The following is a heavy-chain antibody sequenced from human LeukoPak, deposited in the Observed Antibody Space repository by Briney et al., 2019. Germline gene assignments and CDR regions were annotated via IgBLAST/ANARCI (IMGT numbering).Heavy chain of an antibody. CDR2: INHSGST. D-gene: IGHD6-13*01. CDR1: GGSFSGYY. Sequence: SETLSLTCAVYGGSFSGYYWSWIRQPPGKGLEWIGEINHSGSTNYNPYLKSRVTISVDTSKKQFSQKLRSGAAADEAGYYCARXSQSTSWXDXYWGQGXXXTVS. J-gene: IGHJ4*02. V-gene: IGHV4-34*01. CDR3: ARXSQSTSWXDXY.